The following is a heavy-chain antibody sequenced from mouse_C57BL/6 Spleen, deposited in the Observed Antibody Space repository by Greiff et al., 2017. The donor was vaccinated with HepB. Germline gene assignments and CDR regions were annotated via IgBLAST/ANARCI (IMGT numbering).Heavy chain of an antibody. D-gene: IGHD1-1*01. CDR3: ARKGLDYGSSYDFDY. V-gene: IGHV1-69*01. J-gene: IGHJ2*01. CDR2: IDPSDSYT. Sequence: QVQLQQPGAELVMPGASVKLSCKASGYTFTSYWMHWVKQRPGQGLEWIGEIDPSDSYTNYNQKFKGKSTLTVDKSSSTAYMQLSSLTSEDSAVYYCARKGLDYGSSYDFDYWGQGTTLTVSS. CDR1: GYTFTSYW.